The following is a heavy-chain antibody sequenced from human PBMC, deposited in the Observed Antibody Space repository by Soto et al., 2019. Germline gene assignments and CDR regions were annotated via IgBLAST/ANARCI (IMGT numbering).Heavy chain of an antibody. D-gene: IGHD6-19*01. V-gene: IGHV3-30*18. Sequence: GGSLRRSCAASGFTFSSYGMRWVRQAPGKGLEWVAVISYDGSNKYYADSVKGRFTISRDNSKNTLYLQMNSLRAEDTAVYYCAKAQWAVAGTAMADYYYYYGMDVWGQGTTVTVSS. J-gene: IGHJ6*02. CDR1: GFTFSSYG. CDR2: ISYDGSNK. CDR3: AKAQWAVAGTAMADYYYYYGMDV.